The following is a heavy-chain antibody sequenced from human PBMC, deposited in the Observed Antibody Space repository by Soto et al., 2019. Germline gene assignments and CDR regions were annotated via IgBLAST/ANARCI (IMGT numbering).Heavy chain of an antibody. V-gene: IGHV1-18*01. D-gene: IGHD3-22*01. CDR2: ISAYNGNT. J-gene: IGHJ4*02. CDR3: ARDRLRDYYDSSKNDY. Sequence: QVQLVQSGAEVKKPGASVKVSCKASGYTFTSYGISWVRQAPGQGLEWMGWISAYNGNTNYAQKLQGRVTMTTDTXTXXAYMELRSLRSDDTAVYYCARDRLRDYYDSSKNDYWGQGTLVTVSS. CDR1: GYTFTSYG.